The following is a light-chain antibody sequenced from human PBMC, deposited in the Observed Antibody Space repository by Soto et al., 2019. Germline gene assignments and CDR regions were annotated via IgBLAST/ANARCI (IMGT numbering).Light chain of an antibody. V-gene: IGKV1-5*01. Sequence: DVQMKKSASYVYASVGDRLTITCLASQTISTYLNWYQQKPGKAPKVLIYDASRLQSGVPSRFSGSGSGTEFTLTISSLQPDDFATYYCQQYNSYGITFGQGTRLEIK. CDR2: DAS. J-gene: IGKJ5*01. CDR3: QQYNSYGIT. CDR1: QTISTY.